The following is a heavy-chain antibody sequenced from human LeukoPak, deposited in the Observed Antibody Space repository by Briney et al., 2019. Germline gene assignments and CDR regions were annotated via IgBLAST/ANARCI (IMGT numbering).Heavy chain of an antibody. V-gene: IGHV3-66*02. Sequence: GGSLRLSCAASGFTVSSNYMSWVRQAPGKGLEWVSVVYGGDTTYYADSVKGRFTISRDNSKNTLYLQMNSLRAEDTAVYYCARDGEDGDYYIFDYWGQGTLVTVSS. CDR2: VYGGDTT. CDR1: GFTVSSNY. CDR3: ARDGEDGDYYIFDY. J-gene: IGHJ4*02. D-gene: IGHD4-17*01.